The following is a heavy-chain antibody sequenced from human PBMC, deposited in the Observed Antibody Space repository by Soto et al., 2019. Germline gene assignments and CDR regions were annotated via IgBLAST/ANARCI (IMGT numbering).Heavy chain of an antibody. CDR1: GGTFSSYA. CDR3: ARDSVRYDGIGYYPPPNLDY. CDR2: IIPIFGTA. V-gene: IGHV1-69*01. Sequence: QVQLVQSGAEVKKPGSSVKVSCKASGGTFSSYAISWVRQAPGQGLEWMGGIIPIFGTANYAQKFQGRVTITADESTSTAYMELSSLRSEDTAVYYCARDSVRYDGIGYYPPPNLDYWGQGTLVTVSS. D-gene: IGHD3-22*01. J-gene: IGHJ4*02.